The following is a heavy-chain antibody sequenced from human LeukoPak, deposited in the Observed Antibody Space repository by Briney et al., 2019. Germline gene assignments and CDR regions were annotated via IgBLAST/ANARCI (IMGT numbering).Heavy chain of an antibody. CDR3: ARGGNYDILTGYPPPDDY. Sequence: PGGSLRLSCAASGFTFNSYAMIWVRQAPGKGLEWVSTVSGSGDSTYYADSVKGRFTISRDNSKKTLYLQMNSLRAEDTAVYYCARGGNYDILTGYPPPDDYWGQGTLVTVSS. D-gene: IGHD3-9*01. CDR2: VSGSGDST. J-gene: IGHJ4*02. V-gene: IGHV3-23*01. CDR1: GFTFNSYA.